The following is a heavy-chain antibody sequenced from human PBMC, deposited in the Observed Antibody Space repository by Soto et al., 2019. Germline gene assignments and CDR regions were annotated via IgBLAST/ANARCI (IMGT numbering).Heavy chain of an antibody. V-gene: IGHV4-59*01. CDR3: ARYQEVSDAFDI. CDR1: AGSISSYY. CDR2: IYYSGRT. J-gene: IGHJ3*02. Sequence: QLQLHESGPGLVNPSGTPPLTCTVSAGSISSYYWSWIRQPPGKGLQWIGYIYYSGRTNYNPSLKSRVTISVDTSKNQFSLRLSSVIAADTAVYYCARYQEVSDAFDIWGQGTMVTVSS. D-gene: IGHD2-8*01.